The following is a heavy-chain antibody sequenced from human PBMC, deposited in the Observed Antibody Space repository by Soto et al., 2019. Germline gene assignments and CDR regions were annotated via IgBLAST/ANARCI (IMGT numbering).Heavy chain of an antibody. CDR1: DGSIRVQSYY. V-gene: IGHV4-39*01. D-gene: IGHD1-20*01. CDR2: SYYSGTS. Sequence: PSDTQPHTCTVSDGSIRVQSYYWTWIRQTPGKGLEWVGSSYYSGTSYFNPALKGRVTISVDTSTNQFSLRLTSVTAADTAVYYCTGRYSWNDYYFDPWGQGTLVTVSS. J-gene: IGHJ5*02. CDR3: TGRYSWNDYYFDP.